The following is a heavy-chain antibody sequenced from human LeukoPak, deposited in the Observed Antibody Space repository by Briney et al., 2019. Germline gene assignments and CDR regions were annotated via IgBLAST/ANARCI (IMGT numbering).Heavy chain of an antibody. CDR1: GGSISSYY. CDR2: IYTSGST. D-gene: IGHD6-13*01. V-gene: IGHV4-4*07. J-gene: IGHJ4*02. Sequence: SETLSLTCTVSGGSISSYYWSWIRQPAGKGLEWIGRIYTSGSTNYNPSLKSRVTMSVDTSKNQFSLKLSSVTAADTAVYYCARENPFIAAAVWVSWGQGTLVTVSS. CDR3: ARENPFIAAAVWVS.